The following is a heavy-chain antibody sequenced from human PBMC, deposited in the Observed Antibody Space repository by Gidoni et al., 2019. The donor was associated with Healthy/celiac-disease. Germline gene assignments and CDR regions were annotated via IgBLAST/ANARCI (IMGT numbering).Heavy chain of an antibody. D-gene: IGHD2-2*01. CDR2: ISSSSSTI. CDR3: ARDLEPYCSSTSCSLGAFDI. V-gene: IGHV3-48*01. J-gene: IGHJ3*02. CDR1: GFTFSSYS. Sequence: EVQLVESGGGLVQPGGSLRLSCAAYGFTFSSYSMNWVRQAPGKGLEWVSYISSSSSTIYYADSVKGRFTISRDNAKNSLYLQMNSLRAEDTAVYYCARDLEPYCSSTSCSLGAFDIWGQGTMVTVSS.